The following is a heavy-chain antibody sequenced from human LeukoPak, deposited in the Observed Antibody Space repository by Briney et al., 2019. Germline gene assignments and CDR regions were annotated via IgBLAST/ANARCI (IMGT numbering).Heavy chain of an antibody. Sequence: ASVKVSCKASGYTINNIHWVRQAPGQGLEWMGIINPSGGTSYAQKFQGRVTMTRDTSTGTVYMELRRLTSEDTAVYYCARDGDYCVDPWGQGTLVTVSS. J-gene: IGHJ5*02. CDR3: ARDGDYCVDP. D-gene: IGHD2/OR15-2a*01. V-gene: IGHV1-46*02. CDR2: INPSGGT. CDR1: GYTINN.